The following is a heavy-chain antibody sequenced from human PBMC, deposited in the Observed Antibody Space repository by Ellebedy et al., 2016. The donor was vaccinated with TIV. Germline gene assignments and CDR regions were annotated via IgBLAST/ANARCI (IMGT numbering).Heavy chain of an antibody. CDR2: ISSSSSTI. CDR1: GFTFSSYS. CDR3: ARDRGYSYGDDHNPFDY. J-gene: IGHJ4*02. V-gene: IGHV3-48*01. Sequence: GGSLRLSCAASGFTFSSYSMNWVRQAPGKGLEWVSYISSSSSTIYYADSVKGRFTISRDNAKNSLYLQMNSLRAEDTAVYYCARDRGYSYGDDHNPFDYWGQGTLVTVSS. D-gene: IGHD5-18*01.